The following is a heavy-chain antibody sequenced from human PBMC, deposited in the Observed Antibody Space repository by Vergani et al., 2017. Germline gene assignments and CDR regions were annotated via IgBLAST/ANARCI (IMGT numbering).Heavy chain of an antibody. CDR2: INPNSGGT. V-gene: IGHV1-2*02. J-gene: IGHJ5*02. CDR1: GYTFTGYY. CDR3: ARFRYKSTISPGCSNWFDP. Sequence: QVQLVQSGAEVKKPGASLKVSCKASGYTFTGYYMHWVRQAPGQGLEWMGWINPNSGGTNYAQKFQGRVTTTRDTSISTAYMELSRLRSDDTAGYYCARFRYKSTISPGCSNWFDPWGQGTMVTVSS. D-gene: IGHD3-3*01.